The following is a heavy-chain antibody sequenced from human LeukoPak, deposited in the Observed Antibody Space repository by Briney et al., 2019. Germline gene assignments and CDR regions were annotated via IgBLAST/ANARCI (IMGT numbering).Heavy chain of an antibody. CDR1: GFTFSDYY. Sequence: GGSLRLSCAASGFTFSDYYMSWIRQAPGKGLEWVSYISSSGSTIYYADSVKGRFTISRDNAKNSLYLQMNSLRAEDTAVYYCARHTAMVANDAFGIWGQGTMVTVSS. V-gene: IGHV3-11*01. CDR2: ISSSGSTI. J-gene: IGHJ3*02. D-gene: IGHD5-18*01. CDR3: ARHTAMVANDAFGI.